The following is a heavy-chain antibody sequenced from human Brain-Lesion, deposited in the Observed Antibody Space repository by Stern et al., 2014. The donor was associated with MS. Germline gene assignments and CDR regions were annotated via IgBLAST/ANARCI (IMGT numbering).Heavy chain of an antibody. Sequence: QLVESGGDLVQPGRSLRLSCAAFGFTFDDYAMHWVRQAPGKGLEWVAGISLNSGTIGYADSGKGRFTTSRDNAYSSLYLQMNSLRPEDTALYYCARDITGSSAYFAYWGQGTLVTVSS. D-gene: IGHD1-14*01. V-gene: IGHV3-9*01. CDR3: ARDITGSSAYFAY. J-gene: IGHJ4*02. CDR1: GFTFDDYA. CDR2: ISLNSGTI.